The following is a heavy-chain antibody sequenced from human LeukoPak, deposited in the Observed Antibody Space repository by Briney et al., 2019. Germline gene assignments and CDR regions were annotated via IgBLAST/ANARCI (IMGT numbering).Heavy chain of an antibody. CDR1: GGSISSYY. V-gene: IGHV4-59*01. J-gene: IGHJ3*02. D-gene: IGHD2-15*01. Sequence: SETLSLTCTVSGGSISSYYRSWIRQPPGKGLEWIGYIYYSGSTNYNPSLKSRVTISVDTSKNQFSPKLSSVTAADTAVYYCARATPGCSGGSCYSAYAFDIWGQGTMVTVSS. CDR2: IYYSGST. CDR3: ARATPGCSGGSCYSAYAFDI.